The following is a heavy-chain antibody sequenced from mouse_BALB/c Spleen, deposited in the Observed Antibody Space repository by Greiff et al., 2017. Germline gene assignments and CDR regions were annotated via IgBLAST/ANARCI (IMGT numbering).Heavy chain of an antibody. Sequence: QVQLQQSGAELVRPGASVTLSCKASGYTFTDYEMHWVKQTPVHGLEWIGAIDPETGGTAYNQKFKGKATLTADKSSSTAYMELRSLTSEDSAVYYCTRGTGIYAMDYWGQGTSVTVSS. J-gene: IGHJ4*01. CDR3: TRGTGIYAMDY. V-gene: IGHV1-15*01. D-gene: IGHD3-1*01. CDR2: IDPETGGT. CDR1: GYTFTDYE.